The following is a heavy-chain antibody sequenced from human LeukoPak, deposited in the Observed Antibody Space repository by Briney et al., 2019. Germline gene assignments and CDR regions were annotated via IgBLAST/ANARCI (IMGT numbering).Heavy chain of an antibody. CDR1: GFTFSNFA. V-gene: IGHV3-23*01. J-gene: IGHJ4*02. CDR2: ISSSGGST. Sequence: GGSLRLSCAASGFTFSNFAMSWVRQAPGKGLEWASAISSSGGSTYYADTVKGRFTISRDNTKNTLYLQMNSLRAEDTAVYYCAKDRPYFDYWGQGTLVTVSA. CDR3: AKDRPYFDY.